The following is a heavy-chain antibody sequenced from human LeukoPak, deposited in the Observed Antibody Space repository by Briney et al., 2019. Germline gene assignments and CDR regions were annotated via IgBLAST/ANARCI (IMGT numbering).Heavy chain of an antibody. V-gene: IGHV4-39*01. CDR3: ARLRVAVIDY. CDR2: IYYSGST. CDR1: GGSISSSSYY. J-gene: IGHJ4*02. D-gene: IGHD6-19*01. Sequence: PSETLSLTCTVSGGSISSSSYYWGWIRQPPGKGLEWIGSIYYSGSTYYNPSLKSRATISVDTSKNQFSLKLSSVTAADTAVYYCARLRVAVIDYWGQGTLVTVSS.